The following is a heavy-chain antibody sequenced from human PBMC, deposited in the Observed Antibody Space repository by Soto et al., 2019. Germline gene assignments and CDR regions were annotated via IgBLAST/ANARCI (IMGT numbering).Heavy chain of an antibody. J-gene: IGHJ5*02. CDR1: GGSISSGGYS. Sequence: SETLSLTCAVSGGSISSGGYSWSWIRQPPGKGLEWIGYIYHSGSTYYNQSLKRRVTISVDRSKNQFSLKLSSVTAADTAVYYCARWWMYAPRFDPWG. CDR3: ARWWMYAPRFDP. CDR2: IYHSGST. V-gene: IGHV4-30-2*01. D-gene: IGHD2-8*01.